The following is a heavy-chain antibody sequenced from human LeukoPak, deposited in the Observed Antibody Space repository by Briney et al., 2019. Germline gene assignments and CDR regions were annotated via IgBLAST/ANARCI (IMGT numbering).Heavy chain of an antibody. CDR3: TTLSGWYSAFDI. CDR1: GFTFSNAW. Sequence: GGSLRLSCAASGFTFSNAWMSWVRQAPGKGLEWVGRIKSKADGGTTDYAPVKGRFTISRDDSKNTLFPQMNSLKTEDTAVYYCTTLSGWYSAFDIWGQGTMVTVSA. CDR2: IKSKADGGTT. V-gene: IGHV3-15*01. J-gene: IGHJ3*02. D-gene: IGHD6-19*01.